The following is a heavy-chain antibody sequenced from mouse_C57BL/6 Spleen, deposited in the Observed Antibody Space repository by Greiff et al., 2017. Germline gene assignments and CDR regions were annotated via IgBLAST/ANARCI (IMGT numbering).Heavy chain of an antibody. CDR3: ARREMYDYDSWFAY. CDR2: IDPSDSYT. D-gene: IGHD2-4*01. Sequence: VQLQQPGAELVRPGTSVKLSCKASGYTFTSYWMHWVKQRPGQGLEWIGVIDPSDSYTNYNQKFKGKATLTVDTSSSTAYMQLSSLTSEDSAVYYCARREMYDYDSWFAYWGQGTLVTVSA. J-gene: IGHJ3*01. V-gene: IGHV1-59*01. CDR1: GYTFTSYW.